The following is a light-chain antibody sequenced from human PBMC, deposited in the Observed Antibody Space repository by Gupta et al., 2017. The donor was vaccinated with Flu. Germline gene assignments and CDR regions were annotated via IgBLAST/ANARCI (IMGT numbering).Light chain of an antibody. J-gene: IGLJ3*02. CDR2: QDS. Sequence: VSVSPGQTASITCSGDKLGDKYACWYQQKPGQSPVLVIYQDSKRPSGIPERFSGSNSGNTATLTISGTQAMDEADYYCQAWVSSTWVFGGGTKLTVL. V-gene: IGLV3-1*01. CDR1: KLGDKY. CDR3: QAWVSSTWV.